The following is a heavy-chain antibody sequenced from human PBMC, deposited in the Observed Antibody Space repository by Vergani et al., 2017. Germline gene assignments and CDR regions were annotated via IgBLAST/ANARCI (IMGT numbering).Heavy chain of an antibody. Sequence: QLQLQESGPGLVKPSETLSLTCTVSGGSISSSSYYWGWIRQPPGKGLEWIGSIYYSGSTYYNPSLKSRVTISVDTSKNQFSLKLSSVTAADTAVYYCARSENYYDSSGFGYWGQGTLVTVSS. CDR1: GGSISSSSYY. V-gene: IGHV4-39*07. J-gene: IGHJ4*02. D-gene: IGHD3-22*01. CDR2: IYYSGST. CDR3: ARSENYYDSSGFGY.